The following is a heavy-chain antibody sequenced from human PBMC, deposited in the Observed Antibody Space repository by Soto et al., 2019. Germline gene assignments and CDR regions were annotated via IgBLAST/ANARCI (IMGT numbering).Heavy chain of an antibody. V-gene: IGHV1-69*06. CDR3: ARGVYGSGNYYTGPSAFDI. Sequence: QVQLEQSGAEVKKHGSSVKISCKASGGTLSDHGVSWLRKAPGQGLEWVGGTIPVFNTANYAPKFQGRVTIAADKSTNIAYMELGSLRSDDTAFYYCARGVYGSGNYYTGPSAFDIWGQGTLVIVSS. D-gene: IGHD3-10*01. CDR1: GGTLSDHG. J-gene: IGHJ3*02. CDR2: TIPVFNTA.